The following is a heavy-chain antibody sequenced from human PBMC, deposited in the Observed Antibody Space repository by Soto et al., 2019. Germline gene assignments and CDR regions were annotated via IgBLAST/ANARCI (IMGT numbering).Heavy chain of an antibody. V-gene: IGHV3-48*04. CDR1: GFTFSNYN. CDR3: ARDRYCSSTSCYADAFDI. J-gene: IGHJ3*02. D-gene: IGHD2-2*01. CDR2: ISFSGSVI. Sequence: GGSLRLSCAASGFTFSNYNMNWVRQAPGKGLEWISYISFSGSVIYYADSVKGRFTISRDNAKNTLYLQMNSLRAEDTAVYYCARDRYCSSTSCYADAFDIWGQGTMVTVSS.